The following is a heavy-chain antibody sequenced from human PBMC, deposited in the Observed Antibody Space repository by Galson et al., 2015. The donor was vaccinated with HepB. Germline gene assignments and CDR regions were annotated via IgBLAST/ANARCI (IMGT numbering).Heavy chain of an antibody. CDR3: AKDRGIVVATGDDFDI. D-gene: IGHD2-21*02. Sequence: SLRLSCAASGFTFSSYGMHWVRQAPGKGLEWVAVISYDGSNKYYADSVKGRFTISRDNSKNTLYLQMNSLRAEDTAVYYCAKDRGIVVATGDDFDIGGHGTIVTVSS. CDR2: ISYDGSNK. J-gene: IGHJ3*02. CDR1: GFTFSSYG. V-gene: IGHV3-30*18.